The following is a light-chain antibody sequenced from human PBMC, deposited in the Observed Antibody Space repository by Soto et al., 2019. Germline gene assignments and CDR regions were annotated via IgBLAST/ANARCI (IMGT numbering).Light chain of an antibody. CDR3: QQRSSWPLT. CDR2: GAS. V-gene: IGKV3D-20*02. J-gene: IGKJ4*02. CDR1: QSVSSSH. Sequence: EIVLTQSPGTLSLSPGERATLSCRASQSVSSSHLAWYQQKPGQAPRLLIDGASNRATGIPARFSGSGSGTDFTLTISSLEPEDFAVYFCQQRSSWPLTFGGGTKVDI.